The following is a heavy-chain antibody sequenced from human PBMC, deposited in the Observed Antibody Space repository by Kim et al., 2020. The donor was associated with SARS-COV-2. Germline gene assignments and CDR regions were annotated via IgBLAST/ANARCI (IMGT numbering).Heavy chain of an antibody. CDR3: ARVYSSGWYGGGFDY. V-gene: IGHV3-48*03. J-gene: IGHJ4*02. Sequence: GGSLRLSCAASGFTFSSYEMNWVRQAPGKGLEWVSYISSSGSTIYYADSVKGRFTISRDNAKNSLYLQMNSLRAEDTAVYYCARVYSSGWYGGGFDYWGQGTLVTVSS. CDR1: GFTFSSYE. D-gene: IGHD6-19*01. CDR2: ISSSGSTI.